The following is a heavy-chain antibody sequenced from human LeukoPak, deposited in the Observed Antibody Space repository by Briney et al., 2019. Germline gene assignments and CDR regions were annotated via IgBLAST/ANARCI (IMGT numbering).Heavy chain of an antibody. V-gene: IGHV4-61*02. CDR2: IHTSEST. J-gene: IGHJ4*02. CDR1: GDSISSGSYY. D-gene: IGHD1-26*01. Sequence: KPSETLSLTCTVTGDSISSGSYYWSWIRQPAGKGLEWIGRIHTSESTNYNPSLKSRVTISLDTSKNQFSLKLSSVTAADTAVYYCATPSGGSYHPFDYWGQGTLVTVSS. CDR3: ATPSGGSYHPFDY.